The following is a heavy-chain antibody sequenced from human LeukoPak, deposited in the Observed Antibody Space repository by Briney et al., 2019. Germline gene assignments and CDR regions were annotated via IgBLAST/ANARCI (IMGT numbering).Heavy chain of an antibody. Sequence: KTSETLSLTCTVSGGSISSGGYYWSWIRQHPGKGLEWIGYIYYSGSTYYNPSLKSRVTISVDTSKNQFSLKLSSVTAADTAVYYCARDYDSSGLHDYWGQGTLVTVSS. CDR2: IYYSGST. CDR1: GGSISSGGYY. V-gene: IGHV4-31*03. CDR3: ARDYDSSGLHDY. J-gene: IGHJ4*02. D-gene: IGHD3-22*01.